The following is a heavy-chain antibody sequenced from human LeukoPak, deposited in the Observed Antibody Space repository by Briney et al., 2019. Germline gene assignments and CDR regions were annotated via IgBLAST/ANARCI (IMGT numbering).Heavy chain of an antibody. J-gene: IGHJ4*02. V-gene: IGHV3-30*02. CDR1: GFTVSSNY. D-gene: IGHD2-15*01. CDR2: IRYDGSNK. CDR3: AKDPRCSGGSCYLFDY. Sequence: GGSLRLSCAASGFTVSSNYMSWVRQAPGKGLEWVAFIRYDGSNKYYADSVKGRFTISRDNSKNTLYLQMNSLRAEDTAVYYCAKDPRCSGGSCYLFDYWGQGTLVTVSS.